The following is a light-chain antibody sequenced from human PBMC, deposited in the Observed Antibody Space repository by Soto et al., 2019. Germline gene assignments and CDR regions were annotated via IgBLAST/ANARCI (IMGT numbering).Light chain of an antibody. Sequence: QSVLTQPASVSGSPGQSITISCTGTSSDVGGYNYVSWYQQHPGKAPKLMIYEVSNRPSGVSNRCSGSKSGNTASLTISGLQAEDEADYYCSSYTSSSTLAFGTGTKLTVL. V-gene: IGLV2-14*01. CDR1: SSDVGGYNY. J-gene: IGLJ1*01. CDR3: SSYTSSSTLA. CDR2: EVS.